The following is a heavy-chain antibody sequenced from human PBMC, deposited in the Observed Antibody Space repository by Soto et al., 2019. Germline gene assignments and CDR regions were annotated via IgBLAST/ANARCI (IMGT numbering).Heavy chain of an antibody. CDR2: IYSSGYT. CDR3: ARGSFNDRSFGFDC. CDR1: NGSISSYY. D-gene: IGHD3-10*01. Sequence: SETLSLTCTVSNGSISSYYWNWIRQPPGKGLEWIGYIYSSGYTNYNASLKTRVTMSVDTSKNQFSLKLSSVSAADTAVYYCARGSFNDRSFGFDCWGQGALVTVSS. J-gene: IGHJ4*02. V-gene: IGHV4-59*01.